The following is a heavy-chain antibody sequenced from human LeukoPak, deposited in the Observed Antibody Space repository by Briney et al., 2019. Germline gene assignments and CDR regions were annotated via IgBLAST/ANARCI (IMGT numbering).Heavy chain of an antibody. V-gene: IGHV1-18*01. CDR2: ISAYNGNT. J-gene: IGHJ6*02. Sequence: VASVKVSCKASGYTFTSYGISWVRQAPGQGLEWMGWISAYNGNTNYAQKLQGRVTMTTDTSTSTAYMELRSLRSDDTAVYYCARVQRYSGYVFSVPRGYGMDVWGQGTTVTVSS. D-gene: IGHD5-12*01. CDR3: ARVQRYSGYVFSVPRGYGMDV. CDR1: GYTFTSYG.